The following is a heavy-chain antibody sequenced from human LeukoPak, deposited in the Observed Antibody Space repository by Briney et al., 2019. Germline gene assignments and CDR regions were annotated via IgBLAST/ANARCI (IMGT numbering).Heavy chain of an antibody. J-gene: IGHJ4*02. CDR3: ARDRKYSCSGGSCYFDY. CDR2: ISSSGSTI. V-gene: IGHV3-48*03. Sequence: PGGSLRLSCAASGFTFSSYEMNWVRQAPGKGLVWVSYISSSGSTIYYADSVKGRFTISRDNAKNSLYLQMNSLRAEDTAVYYCARDRKYSCSGGSCYFDYWGQGTLVTVSS. D-gene: IGHD2-15*01. CDR1: GFTFSSYE.